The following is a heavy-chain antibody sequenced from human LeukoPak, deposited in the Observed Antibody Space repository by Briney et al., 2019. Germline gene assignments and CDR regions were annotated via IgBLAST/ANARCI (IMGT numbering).Heavy chain of an antibody. CDR3: ASASSHRIAAGGDY. CDR1: GFTFSSYW. D-gene: IGHD6-13*01. Sequence: GGSLRLSCAASGFTFSSYWMSWVRQAPGKGLEWVANIKQDGSEKYYVDSVKGRFTISRDNAKNTLYLQMNSLRAEDTAVYYCASASSHRIAAGGDYWGQGTLVTVSS. J-gene: IGHJ4*02. CDR2: IKQDGSEK. V-gene: IGHV3-7*01.